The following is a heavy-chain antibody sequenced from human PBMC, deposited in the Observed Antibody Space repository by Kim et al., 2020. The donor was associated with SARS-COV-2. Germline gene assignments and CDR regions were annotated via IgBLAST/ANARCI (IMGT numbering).Heavy chain of an antibody. CDR3: AREGYCGGDCLYYYYGMDV. V-gene: IGHV1-3*01. D-gene: IGHD2-21*02. CDR1: GYTFTSYA. J-gene: IGHJ6*02. CDR2: INAGNGNT. Sequence: ASVKVSCKASGYTFTSYAMHWVRQAPGQRLEWMGWINAGNGNTKYSQKFQGRVTITRDTSASTAYMELSSLRSEDTAVYYCAREGYCGGDCLYYYYGMDVWGQGTTVTVSS.